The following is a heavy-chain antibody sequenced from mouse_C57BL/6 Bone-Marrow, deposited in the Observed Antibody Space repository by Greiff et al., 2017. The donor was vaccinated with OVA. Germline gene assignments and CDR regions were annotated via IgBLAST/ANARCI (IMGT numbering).Heavy chain of an antibody. Sequence: EVQLVESGGDLVKPGGSLKLSCAASGFTFSSYGMSWVRQTPDKRLEWVATISSGGSYTYYPDSVKGRFTISRDNAKNTLYLQMSSLKSEDTAMYYCARPSYYYFDYWGQGTTLTVSS. CDR1: GFTFSSYG. D-gene: IGHD1-1*01. V-gene: IGHV5-6*01. CDR2: ISSGGSYT. J-gene: IGHJ2*01. CDR3: ARPSYYYFDY.